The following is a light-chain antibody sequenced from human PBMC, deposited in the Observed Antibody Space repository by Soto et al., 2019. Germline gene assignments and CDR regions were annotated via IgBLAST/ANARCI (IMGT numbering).Light chain of an antibody. CDR1: QSMGSN. V-gene: IGKV3-20*01. Sequence: EIVMTQSPATMSVSPGERATLSCRASQSMGSNVAWYQQKPGQAPRLLIYGASNRATGIPDRFSGSGSGTDFTLTISSLEPEDFAVYYCQKYGSSPPFSFGPGTKVDIK. CDR2: GAS. J-gene: IGKJ3*01. CDR3: QKYGSSPPFS.